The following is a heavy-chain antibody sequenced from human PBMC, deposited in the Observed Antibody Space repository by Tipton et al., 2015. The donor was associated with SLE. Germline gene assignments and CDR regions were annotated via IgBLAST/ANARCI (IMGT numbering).Heavy chain of an antibody. V-gene: IGHV3-30*04. CDR1: GFTFSSYE. CDR2: ISYDGSNK. J-gene: IGHJ6*02. CDR3: ARDSYGMDV. Sequence: SLRLSCAASGFTFSSYEMNWVRQAPGKGLEWVAVISYDGSNKYYADSVKGRFTISRDNSKNTLYLQMNSLRAEDTAVYYCARDSYGMDVWGQGTTVTVSS.